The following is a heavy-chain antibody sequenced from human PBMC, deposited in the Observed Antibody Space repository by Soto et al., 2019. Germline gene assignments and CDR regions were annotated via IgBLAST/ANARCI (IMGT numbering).Heavy chain of an antibody. J-gene: IGHJ4*02. Sequence: ASVKVSCKASGYTFTSYGINWVRQAPGRGLEWMGWINPGNGDTKYSQQFQGRVIIDRDTSASTAYMELSSLRPEDTAVYYCARGGYFDSSNYLAYWGLGTLVTVSS. D-gene: IGHD3-22*01. V-gene: IGHV1-3*01. CDR2: INPGNGDT. CDR1: GYTFTSYG. CDR3: ARGGYFDSSNYLAY.